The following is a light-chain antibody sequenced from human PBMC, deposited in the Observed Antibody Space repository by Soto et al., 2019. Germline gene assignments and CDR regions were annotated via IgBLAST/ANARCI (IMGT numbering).Light chain of an antibody. J-gene: IGKJ1*01. CDR2: KAS. CDR1: QDISNY. CDR3: QQANSFPIT. Sequence: DIQMTQSPSSLSASVGDRVTITCQASQDISNYLNWYQQKPGKAPKLLIYKASTLKSGVPSRFSGSGSGTDFTLTISSLQPEDFATYYCQQANSFPITFGQGTKVDI. V-gene: IGKV1-12*01.